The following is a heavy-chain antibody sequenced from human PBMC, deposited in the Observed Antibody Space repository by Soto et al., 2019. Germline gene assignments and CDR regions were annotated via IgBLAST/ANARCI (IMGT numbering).Heavy chain of an antibody. CDR1: GGSISSSRSY. J-gene: IGHJ5*02. CDR2: IFYAGHT. V-gene: IGHV4-39*01. D-gene: IGHD6-13*01. Sequence: QLQLQESGPGLVKPSETLSLTCNVSGGSISSSRSYWAWFRQPPGKELEWIANIFYAGHTYYNPSLTSRVTVSVDTSKNQLPLKLDSVTAADTAVYYCARQAAAPGIDLWFDPWGQGTLVTVSS. CDR3: ARQAAAPGIDLWFDP.